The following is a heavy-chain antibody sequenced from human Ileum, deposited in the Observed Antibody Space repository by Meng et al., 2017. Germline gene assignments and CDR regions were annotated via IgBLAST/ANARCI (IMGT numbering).Heavy chain of an antibody. CDR2: IDYNGST. J-gene: IGHJ4*02. CDR1: GGSISSYY. D-gene: IGHD3-22*01. Sequence: QVQLQESGPGLVKPSETLSLTCTVSGGSISSYYWSWIRQPPGKGLEWIGYIDYNGSTKYNPSLKSQLTMSVDTSKNQFSLKLSSVTAADTAVYYCARREYDSRGYYFDYWGQGTLVTVSS. CDR3: ARREYDSRGYYFDY. V-gene: IGHV4-59*08.